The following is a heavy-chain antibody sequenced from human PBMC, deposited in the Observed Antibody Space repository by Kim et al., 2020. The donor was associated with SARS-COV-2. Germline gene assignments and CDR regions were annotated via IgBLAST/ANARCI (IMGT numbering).Heavy chain of an antibody. J-gene: IGHJ4*02. CDR1: GGSISSSSYY. CDR3: ARRHTVAGQDGDFDY. D-gene: IGHD6-19*01. CDR2: IYYSGST. V-gene: IGHV4-39*07. Sequence: SETLSLTCTVSGGSISSSSYYWGWIRQPPGKGLEWIGSIYYSGSTYYNPSLKSRVTISVDTSKNQFSLKLSSVTAADTAVYYCARRHTVAGQDGDFDYWGQGTLVTVSS.